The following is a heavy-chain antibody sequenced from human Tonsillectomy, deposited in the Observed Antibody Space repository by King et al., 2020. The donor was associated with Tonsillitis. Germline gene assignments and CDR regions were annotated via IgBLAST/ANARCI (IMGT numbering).Heavy chain of an antibody. CDR3: ATWVDDYGGNSDWYFDL. J-gene: IGHJ2*01. CDR2: ISYDGSNK. D-gene: IGHD4-23*01. V-gene: IGHV3-30*03. CDR1: GFTFSSYG. Sequence: LVESGGGVVQPGRSLRLSCAASGFTFSSYGMHWVRQAPGKGLEWVAVISYDGSNKYYADSVKGRFTISRDNSKNTRYLQMNSLRAEDTAVYYCATWVDDYGGNSDWYFDLWGRGTLVTVSS.